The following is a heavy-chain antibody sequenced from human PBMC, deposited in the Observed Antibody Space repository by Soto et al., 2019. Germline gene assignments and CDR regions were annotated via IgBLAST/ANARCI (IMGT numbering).Heavy chain of an antibody. CDR3: AKDRVGSSYYYGMDV. D-gene: IGHD6-13*01. CDR1: GFTFSNFG. J-gene: IGHJ6*02. Sequence: SLRLSCAASGFTFSNFGIHWVRQAPGKGLEWVAVISFDGRIDYYADSVKGRFTISRDNSKSTLYLQMNSLRVEDTAVYYCAKDRVGSSYYYGMDVWGQGTTVTVSS. V-gene: IGHV3-30*18. CDR2: ISFDGRID.